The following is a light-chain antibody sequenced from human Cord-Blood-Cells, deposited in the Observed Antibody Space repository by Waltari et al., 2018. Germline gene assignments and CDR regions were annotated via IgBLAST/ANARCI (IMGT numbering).Light chain of an antibody. CDR1: QSVSSY. V-gene: IGKV3-11*01. J-gene: IGKJ4*01. Sequence: EIVLTQSPATLSLSPGERATLSCRASQSVSSYLAWYQQKPGQAPRLLIYDASNRATGIPARFSCSGSGTDFTLTISSLEPEDFAVYYCQQRSNWPPTVGGGTKVEIK. CDR3: QQRSNWPPT. CDR2: DAS.